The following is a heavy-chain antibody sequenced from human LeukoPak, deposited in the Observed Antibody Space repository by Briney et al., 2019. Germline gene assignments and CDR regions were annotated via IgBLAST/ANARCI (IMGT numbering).Heavy chain of an antibody. CDR3: ARQGSPEAFDI. Sequence: ASVKVSCKASGYTFTSYYMHWVRQAPGQGLEWMGIINPSGGSTSYAQKFQGRVTMTRDTSTSTVYMELSSLRSEDTAMYYCARQGSPEAFDIWGQGTMVTVSS. D-gene: IGHD1-14*01. J-gene: IGHJ3*02. V-gene: IGHV1-46*01. CDR1: GYTFTSYY. CDR2: INPSGGST.